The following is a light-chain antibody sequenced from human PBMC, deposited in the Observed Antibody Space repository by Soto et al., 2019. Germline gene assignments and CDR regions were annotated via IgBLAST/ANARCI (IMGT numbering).Light chain of an antibody. CDR2: DVS. CDR3: SSYTSSSTPVV. V-gene: IGLV2-14*01. Sequence: QSALTQPASVSGSPGQSITISCTGTSSDVGGYNYVSWYQQHPGKAPKLMIYDVSNRPSGVSNRFSGSKSGNTASLTISGLQAEDEADYSCSSYTSSSTPVVFGGGTKLTVL. J-gene: IGLJ2*01. CDR1: SSDVGGYNY.